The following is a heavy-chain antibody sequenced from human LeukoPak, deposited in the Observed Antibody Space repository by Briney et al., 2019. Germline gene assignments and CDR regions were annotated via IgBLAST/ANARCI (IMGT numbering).Heavy chain of an antibody. CDR1: GFTFGDYA. V-gene: IGHV3-49*04. CDR2: IRSRAYGGTT. Sequence: GGSLTLSCPASGFTFGDYAMSWVRPAPGKGLEWVGFIRSRAYGGTTEYAASVKGRFTISRDDSKTIAYLQLNRLKTEDTAVYYCTRYSSSWDYCDYWGQGNLVTVSS. CDR3: TRYSSSWDYCDY. J-gene: IGHJ4*02. D-gene: IGHD6-6*01.